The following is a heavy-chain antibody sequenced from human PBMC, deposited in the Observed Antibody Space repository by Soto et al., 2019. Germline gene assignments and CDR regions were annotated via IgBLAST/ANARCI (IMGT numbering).Heavy chain of an antibody. J-gene: IGHJ4*01. D-gene: IGHD3-22*01. CDR1: ESTLHTYH. CDR3: SRDGSGYYYGSFDF. Sequence: QVQLLQSGAEVREPGASVKLSCAASESTLHTYHIHWVRQAPAQGLEVMGIINPRVYTSYPQKFQGSVTMTRDTSASTVYMELNSLRSAATAVFICSRDGSGYYYGSFDFWGHEILVIGSS. V-gene: IGHV1-46*02. CDR2: INPRVYT.